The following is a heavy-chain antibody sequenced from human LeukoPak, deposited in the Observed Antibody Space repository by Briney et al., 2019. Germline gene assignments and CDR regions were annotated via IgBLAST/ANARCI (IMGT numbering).Heavy chain of an antibody. CDR2: INAGNGNT. Sequence: ASVKVSCKASGYTFTSYAMHWVRQAPGQRLEWMGWINAGNGNTKYSQKFQGRVTITRDTSASTAYMELSSLRSEDTAVYYCARDRGHCSSTSCYSNWFDPWGQGTLVTVSS. V-gene: IGHV1-3*01. CDR1: GYTFTSYA. D-gene: IGHD2-2*01. J-gene: IGHJ5*02. CDR3: ARDRGHCSSTSCYSNWFDP.